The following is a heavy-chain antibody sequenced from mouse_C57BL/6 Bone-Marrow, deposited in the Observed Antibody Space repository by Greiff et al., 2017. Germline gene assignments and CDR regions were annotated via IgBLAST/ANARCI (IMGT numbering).Heavy chain of an antibody. V-gene: IGHV1-50*01. Sequence: QVQLQQPGAELVKPGASVKLSCKASGYTFTSYWMQWVKQRPGQGLEWIGEIDPSDSYTNYTQKFKGKATLTVDTSSSTAYMQLSSLTSEDSAVYYCAGDDYDRFAYWGQGTLVTVSA. D-gene: IGHD2-4*01. CDR3: AGDDYDRFAY. J-gene: IGHJ3*01. CDR2: IDPSDSYT. CDR1: GYTFTSYW.